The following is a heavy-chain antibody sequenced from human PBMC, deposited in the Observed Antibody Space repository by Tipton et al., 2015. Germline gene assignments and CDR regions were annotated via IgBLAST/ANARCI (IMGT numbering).Heavy chain of an antibody. Sequence: TLSLTCTVSGGSMSDYYWNWIRQSPGKGLEWIGYIRNSKYTFYNPSLESRVTISVDTSKNEFSLKLRSVTAADTAVYYCARDLEHGMDVWGQGTTVTVSS. D-gene: IGHD3-3*01. CDR2: IRNSKYT. V-gene: IGHV4-59*01. CDR3: ARDLEHGMDV. J-gene: IGHJ6*02. CDR1: GGSMSDYY.